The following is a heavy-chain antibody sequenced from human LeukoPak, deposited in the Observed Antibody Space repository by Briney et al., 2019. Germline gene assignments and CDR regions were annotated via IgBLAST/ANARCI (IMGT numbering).Heavy chain of an antibody. Sequence: PSGTLSLTCAVSRGSIFSNNWWSWVRQPPGKGLEWIGQIFHSGTTSYSPSLKSRVTISVDKSKNQFSLKLTSVTAADTAVYYCARLTGYDWESSYDYWGQGTLVTVSS. CDR2: IFHSGTT. D-gene: IGHD5-12*01. CDR3: ARLTGYDWESSYDY. CDR1: RGSIFSNNW. J-gene: IGHJ4*02. V-gene: IGHV4-4*02.